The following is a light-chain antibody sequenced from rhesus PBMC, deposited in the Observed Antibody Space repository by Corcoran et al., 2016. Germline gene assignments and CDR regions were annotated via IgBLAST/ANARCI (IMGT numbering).Light chain of an antibody. CDR3: QHSYGTPYS. CDR2: AAS. V-gene: IGKV1-74*01. Sequence: DIQMTQSPSSLSASVGDRVTITCRASENVNNYLHWYQQKPGKAPKLLIYAASTLKSGVPSRFSGLGSGTDYTFTISSLQPEDVATYYCQHSYGTPYSFGQGTKVEIK. J-gene: IGKJ2*01. CDR1: ENVNNY.